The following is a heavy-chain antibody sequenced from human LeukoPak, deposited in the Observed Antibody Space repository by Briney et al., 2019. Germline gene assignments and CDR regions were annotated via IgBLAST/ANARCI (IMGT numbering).Heavy chain of an antibody. Sequence: GGSLRLSCAASGFTFSSYWMSWVRQAPGKGLEWVANIKQDGSEKYYVDSVKGRFTIYRDNAKNSLYLQMNSLRAEDTAVYYCARLGWELRWAFDIWGQGTMVTVSS. J-gene: IGHJ3*02. V-gene: IGHV3-7*01. CDR1: GFTFSSYW. CDR2: IKQDGSEK. CDR3: ARLGWELRWAFDI. D-gene: IGHD1-26*01.